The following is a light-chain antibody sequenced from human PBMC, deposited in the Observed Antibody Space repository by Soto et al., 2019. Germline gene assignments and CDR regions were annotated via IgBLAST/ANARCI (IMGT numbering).Light chain of an antibody. V-gene: IGKV1-5*01. CDR1: QNINTW. CDR2: GAS. Sequence: DIPMTQSPSTLSASVGDRVTITCRASQNINTWLAWYQQKPGKAPKPLIYGASSLESGVPSRFSGSRSGTEFTLTISSLQPDDFATYYCQQYHSYSFGQGTKVEIK. CDR3: QQYHSYS. J-gene: IGKJ1*01.